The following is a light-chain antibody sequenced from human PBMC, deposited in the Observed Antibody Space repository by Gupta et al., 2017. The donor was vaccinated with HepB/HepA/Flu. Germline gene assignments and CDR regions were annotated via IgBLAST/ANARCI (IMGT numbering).Light chain of an antibody. CDR1: SSDVGDYNY. CDR3: TSYTSSITYV. V-gene: IGLV2-14*01. CDR2: DVS. Sequence: SPLTQPASVSRSPGQSITPSCTGTSSDVGDYNYVCWYQQYPGKAPKLMIYDVSNRPSGVSNRFSGSKSGNTASLTISGLQAEDEADYYCTSYTSSITYVFGTGTKVTVL. J-gene: IGLJ1*01.